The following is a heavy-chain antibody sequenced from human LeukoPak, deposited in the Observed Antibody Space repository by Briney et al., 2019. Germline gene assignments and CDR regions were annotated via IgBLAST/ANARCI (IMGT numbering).Heavy chain of an antibody. Sequence: SETLSLTCAVSGYSISSGYYWGWIRQPPGKGLEWIGSIYHSGSTYYNPSLKSRVTISVDTSKNQFSLKLSSVTAADTAVYYCARHVLPSYCSSTSCYKRGAFDIWGQGTMVTVSS. V-gene: IGHV4-38-2*01. D-gene: IGHD2-2*02. CDR2: IYHSGST. J-gene: IGHJ3*02. CDR1: GYSISSGYY. CDR3: ARHVLPSYCSSTSCYKRGAFDI.